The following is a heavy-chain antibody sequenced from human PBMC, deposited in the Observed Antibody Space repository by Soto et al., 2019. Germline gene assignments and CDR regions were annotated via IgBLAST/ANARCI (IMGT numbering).Heavy chain of an antibody. Sequence: PGESLKISCQGGGYSFTSYWIGWVRQMPGKGLEWMGIIYPGDSDTRYSPSFQGQVTISADKSISTAYLQWSSLKVSDTAMYYCARLQWNDAVLGYYYYYYMDVWGKGT. J-gene: IGHJ6*03. V-gene: IGHV5-51*01. D-gene: IGHD1-1*01. CDR1: GYSFTSYW. CDR3: ARLQWNDAVLGYYYYYYMDV. CDR2: IYPGDSDT.